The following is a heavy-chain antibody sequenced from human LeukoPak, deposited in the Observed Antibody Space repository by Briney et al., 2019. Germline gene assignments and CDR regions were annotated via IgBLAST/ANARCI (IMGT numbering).Heavy chain of an antibody. D-gene: IGHD2-15*01. J-gene: IGHJ4*02. CDR2: ISYDGSNK. CDR3: AKDRGYYVDTGTINF. CDR1: GFTFSSYA. Sequence: GGSLRLSCAASGFTFSSYAMHWVRQAPGKGLEWVAVISYDGSNKYYADSVKGRFTISRDNSKNTLYLQMNSLRAEDTAVYYCAKDRGYYVDTGTINFWGQGTLVTVSS. V-gene: IGHV3-30-3*01.